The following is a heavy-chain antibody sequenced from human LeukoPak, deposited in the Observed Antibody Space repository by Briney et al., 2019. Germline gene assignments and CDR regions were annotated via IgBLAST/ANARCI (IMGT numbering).Heavy chain of an antibody. CDR2: IYSGGST. V-gene: IGHV3-66*01. D-gene: IGHD2-8*01. CDR3: ARDVYEVYYYGMDV. CDR1: GFTVSSNY. Sequence: GGSLRLSCAASGFTVSSNYMSWVRQAPGKGLEWVSVIYSGGSTYYADSVKGRFTISRDNSKNTLYLQMNSLRAEDTAVYYCARDVYEVYYYGMDVWGPGTTVTASS. J-gene: IGHJ6*02.